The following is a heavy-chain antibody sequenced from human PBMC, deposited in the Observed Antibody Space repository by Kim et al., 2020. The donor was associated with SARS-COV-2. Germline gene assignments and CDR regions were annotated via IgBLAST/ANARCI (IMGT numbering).Heavy chain of an antibody. J-gene: IGHJ5*02. CDR3: ARATAPISGWFDP. V-gene: IGHV1-2*02. D-gene: IGHD2-21*01. Sequence: YAQKFEGRVTMTRDTSISTAYMELSRLRSDDTAVYYCARATAPISGWFDPWGQGTLVTVSS.